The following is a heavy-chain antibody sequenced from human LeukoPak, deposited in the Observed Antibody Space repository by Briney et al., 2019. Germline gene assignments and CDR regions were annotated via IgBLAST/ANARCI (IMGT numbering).Heavy chain of an antibody. J-gene: IGHJ6*02. CDR1: GGTFSSYA. V-gene: IGHV1-69*13. D-gene: IGHD2-8*02. CDR2: IIPIFGTA. Sequence: GASVTVSCKASGGTFSSYAISWVRQAPGQGLEWMGGIIPIFGTAIYAQKFQGRVTITADEPTSTAYMELSSLRSEDTAVYYCARSPKMRWCMLFDYYYYGMDVWGQGTTVTVSS. CDR3: ARSPKMRWCMLFDYYYYGMDV.